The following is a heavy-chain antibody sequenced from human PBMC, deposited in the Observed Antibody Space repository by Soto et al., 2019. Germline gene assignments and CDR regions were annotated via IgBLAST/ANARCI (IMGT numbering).Heavy chain of an antibody. D-gene: IGHD6-19*01. Sequence: GLTLRRPCAPGPFTFSSYGMHWVRQTPGKWLEWVAVERYHLRNKYYAVTVEGRFTISRDNSMYTLYLQMNSLRAEDTAVYYCARAVAGLFENDMDVLGQGATVTVSS. CDR1: PFTFSSYG. CDR2: ERYHLRNK. CDR3: ARAVAGLFENDMDV. J-gene: IGHJ6*02. V-gene: IGHV3-33*01.